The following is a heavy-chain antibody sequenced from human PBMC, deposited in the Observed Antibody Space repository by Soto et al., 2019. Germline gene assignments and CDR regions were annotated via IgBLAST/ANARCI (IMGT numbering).Heavy chain of an antibody. CDR2: INAGNGNT. J-gene: IGHJ4*02. CDR3: ARYEGKLWFGEFYS. CDR1: GYTFTSYA. V-gene: IGHV1-3*01. D-gene: IGHD3-10*01. Sequence: QVQLVQSGAEVKKPGASVKVSCKASGYTFTSYAMHLVRQAPGQRLERMGWINAGNGNTKYSQKFQGRVTINRDTSAGTAYMELCSLRSEGTAVYYCARYEGKLWFGEFYSWGQGTLVTVSS.